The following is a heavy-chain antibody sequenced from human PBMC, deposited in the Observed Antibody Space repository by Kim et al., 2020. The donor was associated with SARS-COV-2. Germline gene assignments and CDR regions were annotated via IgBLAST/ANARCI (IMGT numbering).Heavy chain of an antibody. Sequence: LKSRVTISVDTSKNQFSLKLSSVTAADTAVYYCARGGCGGDCYLHNYFDYWGQGTLVTVSS. V-gene: IGHV4-34*01. J-gene: IGHJ4*02. CDR3: ARGGCGGDCYLHNYFDY. D-gene: IGHD2-21*02.